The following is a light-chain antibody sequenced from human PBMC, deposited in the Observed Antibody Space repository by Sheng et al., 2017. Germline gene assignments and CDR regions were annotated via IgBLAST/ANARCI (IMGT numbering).Light chain of an antibody. J-gene: IGLJ3*02. CDR2: ENN. CDR1: SSNIGDRV. CDR3: GTWDSSLRNCV. Sequence: QSVLTQPPSVSAAPGQRVTISCSGSSSNIGDRVVSWYQQVPGTAPKLLIFENNKRPSGIPDRFSGSKSGTSATLGITGLQTGDEADYYCGTWDSSLRNCVFGGGTKLTVL. V-gene: IGLV1-51*02.